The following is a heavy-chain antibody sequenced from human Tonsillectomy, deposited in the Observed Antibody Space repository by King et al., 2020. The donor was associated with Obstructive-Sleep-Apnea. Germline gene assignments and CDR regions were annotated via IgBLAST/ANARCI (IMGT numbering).Heavy chain of an antibody. Sequence: VQLVESGGGVVQPGRSLRLSCGVSGFTFSHHAMHWVRQAPGKGLEWVTGISYDGSDQYYADSVKGRFKISRDNSKKMLSLLMNTLRTDDTAVYYCARDGGVAVAGGDYYFDHWGQGTLVTVSS. D-gene: IGHD6-19*01. CDR3: ARDGGVAVAGGDYYFDH. V-gene: IGHV3-30*14. J-gene: IGHJ4*02. CDR1: GFTFSHHA. CDR2: ISYDGSDQ.